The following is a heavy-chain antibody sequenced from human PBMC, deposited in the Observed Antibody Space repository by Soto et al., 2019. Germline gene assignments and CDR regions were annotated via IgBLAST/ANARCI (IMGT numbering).Heavy chain of an antibody. J-gene: IGHJ4*02. D-gene: IGHD3-3*01. V-gene: IGHV1-69*01. CDR3: ARSFTKSRRGGVAFDY. CDR2: IVPIDGTT. Sequence: QVQLVQSGAEVKKPGSSVKVSCTTSGGTISNFAINWVRQAPGQGLEWMGGIVPIDGTTNYAEKFQDRVTITADASRSTAYMDLSSLRSDDTAVYYCARSFTKSRRGGVAFDYWGQGTLLTVSP. CDR1: GGTISNFA.